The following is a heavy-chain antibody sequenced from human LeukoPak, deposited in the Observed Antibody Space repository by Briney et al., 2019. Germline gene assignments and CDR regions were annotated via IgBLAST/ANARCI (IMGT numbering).Heavy chain of an antibody. CDR2: INPNSGGT. CDR1: GYTFTGYY. V-gene: IGHV1-2*02. D-gene: IGHD3-3*01. J-gene: IGHJ4*02. CDR3: ARDRYLDFWSGYWAG. Sequence: GASVKVSCKASGYTFTGYYMHWVRQAPGQGLEWMGWINPNSGGTNYAQKFQGRVTMTRDTSTSTAYMELSRLRSDDTAVYYCARDRYLDFWSGYWAGWGQGTLVTVSS.